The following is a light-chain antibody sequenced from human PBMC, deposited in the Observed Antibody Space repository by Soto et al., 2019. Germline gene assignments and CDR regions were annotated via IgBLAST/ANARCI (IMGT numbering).Light chain of an antibody. CDR3: ATWDSSLSAL. CDR2: DNN. V-gene: IGLV1-51*01. J-gene: IGLJ2*01. CDR1: SSNIGTNY. Sequence: QSVLTQPPSVSAAPGQKVTISCSGSSSNIGTNYVSWYQQLPGTAPKLLIYDNNKRPSGIPDRFSGSKSGTSATPDITGLQTGDEADYYCATWDSSLSALFGGGTKLTVL.